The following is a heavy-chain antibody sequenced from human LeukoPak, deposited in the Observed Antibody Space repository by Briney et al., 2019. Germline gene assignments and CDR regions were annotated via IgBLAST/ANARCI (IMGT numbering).Heavy chain of an antibody. V-gene: IGHV3-7*02. CDR3: ARVRYLQQLRWVGYFQH. J-gene: IGHJ1*01. Sequence: PGGSLRLSCAASGFTFNSYWMSWVRQAPGKGLEGVANIKQDGSEKYYVDSVKGRFTISRDNAKNSLCLQMNSLRAEDTAVYYCARVRYLQQLRWVGYFQHWGQGTLVTVSS. CDR2: IKQDGSEK. D-gene: IGHD6-13*01. CDR1: GFTFNSYW.